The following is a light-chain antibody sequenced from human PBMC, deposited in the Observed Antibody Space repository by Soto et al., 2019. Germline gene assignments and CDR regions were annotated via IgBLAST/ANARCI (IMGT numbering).Light chain of an antibody. J-gene: IGKJ1*01. CDR2: KAS. CDR3: QHYNSYSEA. Sequence: DIQMTQSHSTLSGSVGDRVTVTWRASQTISSWLAWYQQKPGKAPKLLIYKASTLKSGVPSRFSGSGSGTEFTLTISSLQPDDFATYYCQHYNSYSEAFGQGTKVDIK. V-gene: IGKV1-5*03. CDR1: QTISSW.